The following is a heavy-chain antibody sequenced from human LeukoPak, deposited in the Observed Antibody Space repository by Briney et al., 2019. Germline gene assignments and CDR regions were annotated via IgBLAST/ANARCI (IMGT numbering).Heavy chain of an antibody. Sequence: GSLRLSCAASGFSFNSYNMNWVRQAPGKGLEWDSYISSSGSTISYADSVKGRFTISRDNARNSVYLQMNTLRAEDTALYYCARGLDYWGQGTLVTVSS. CDR2: ISSSGSTI. CDR3: ARGLDY. CDR1: GFSFNSYN. V-gene: IGHV3-48*01. J-gene: IGHJ4*02.